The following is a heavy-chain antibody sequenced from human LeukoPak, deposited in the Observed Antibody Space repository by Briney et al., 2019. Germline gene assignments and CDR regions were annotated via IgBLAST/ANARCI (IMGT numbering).Heavy chain of an antibody. Sequence: GGSLRLSCAASGFTFSSYEMNWVRQAPGKGLERVSYISSSGSTIYYADSVKGRFTISRDNAKNSLYLQMNSLRAEDTAVYYCARDPYCSGGSCFPPGFDYWGQGTLVTVSS. CDR1: GFTFSSYE. CDR3: ARDPYCSGGSCFPPGFDY. V-gene: IGHV3-48*03. CDR2: ISSSGSTI. D-gene: IGHD2-15*01. J-gene: IGHJ4*02.